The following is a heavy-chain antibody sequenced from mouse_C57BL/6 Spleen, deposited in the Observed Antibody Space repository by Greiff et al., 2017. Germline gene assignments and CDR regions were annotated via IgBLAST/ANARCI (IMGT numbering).Heavy chain of an antibody. CDR2: ISSGSSTI. CDR3: AKSPPAYYKIDY. CDR1: GFTFSDYG. J-gene: IGHJ2*01. D-gene: IGHD2-12*01. Sequence: EVHLVESGGGLVKPGGSLKLSCAASGFTFSDYGMHWVRQAPEKGLEWVAYISSGSSTIYYADTVKGRFTIARDNAKNTLFLQMTRLRSEDTAMYYGAKSPPAYYKIDYWGQGTTLTVSS. V-gene: IGHV5-17*01.